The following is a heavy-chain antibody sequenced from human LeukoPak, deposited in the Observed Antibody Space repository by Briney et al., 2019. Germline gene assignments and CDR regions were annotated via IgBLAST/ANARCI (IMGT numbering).Heavy chain of an antibody. D-gene: IGHD3-10*01. Sequence: GASVKVSCRVSGYTLTELSMHWVRQAPGKGLEWMGGFDPEDGETIYAQKFQGRVTMTEDTSTDTAYMELSSLRSEDTAVYYCATAFPYYGSGSLLPRFDPWGQGTLVTVSS. CDR2: FDPEDGET. J-gene: IGHJ5*02. CDR3: ATAFPYYGSGSLLPRFDP. CDR1: GYTLTELS. V-gene: IGHV1-24*01.